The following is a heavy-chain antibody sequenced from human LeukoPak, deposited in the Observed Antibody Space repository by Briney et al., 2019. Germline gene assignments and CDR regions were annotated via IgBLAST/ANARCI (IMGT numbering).Heavy chain of an antibody. CDR3: ARDTAPSY. V-gene: IGHV3-7*01. J-gene: IGHJ4*02. CDR2: IKRDESEK. Sequence: GGSLRLSCAASGLTFSNYWMSWVRQAPGKGLEWVASIKRDESEKYYVDSVKGRFTISRDPAKNTLFLQMNSLRAEDTAVYYCARDTAPSYWGQGTLVTVSS. CDR1: GLTFSNYW. D-gene: IGHD5-18*01.